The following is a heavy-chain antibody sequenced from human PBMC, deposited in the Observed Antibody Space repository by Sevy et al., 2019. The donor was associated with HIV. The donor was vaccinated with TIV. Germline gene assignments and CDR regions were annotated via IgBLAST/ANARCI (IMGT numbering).Heavy chain of an antibody. CDR1: GASITTNY. J-gene: IGHJ4*02. CDR2: IYNRGNTDYNT. D-gene: IGHD5-12*01. CDR3: ARAIFSTSGTYYFDY. Sequence: SETLSLTCIVSGASITTNYWSWIRQPAGKGLELIGRIYNRGNTDYNTNYNPSLGSRVSMSIETSKNQFSLNLSSVTVADTAVYYCARAIFSTSGTYYFDYWGQGTLVTVSS. V-gene: IGHV4-4*07.